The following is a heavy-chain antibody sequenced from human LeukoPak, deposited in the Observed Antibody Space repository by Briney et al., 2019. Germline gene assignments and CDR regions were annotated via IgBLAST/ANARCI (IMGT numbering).Heavy chain of an antibody. CDR2: IYHSGST. CDR3: ARDGPHYDILTGYYNHYYYYMDV. CDR1: GGSISSGGYY. V-gene: IGHV4-30-2*01. J-gene: IGHJ6*03. D-gene: IGHD3-9*01. Sequence: PSQTLSLTCTVSGGSISSGGYYWSWIRQPPGKGLGWIGYIYHSGSTYYNPSLKSRVTISVDRSKNQFSLKLSSVTAADTAVYYCARDGPHYDILTGYYNHYYYYMDVWGKGTTVTVSS.